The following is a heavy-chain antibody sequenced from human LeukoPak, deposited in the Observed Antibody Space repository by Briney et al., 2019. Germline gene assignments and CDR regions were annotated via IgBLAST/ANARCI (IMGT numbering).Heavy chain of an antibody. CDR3: ASRIIVVVPAARGMGFDP. CDR2: INHSGST. D-gene: IGHD2-2*01. V-gene: IGHV4-34*01. Sequence: SETPSLTCAVYGGSFSGYYWSWIRQPPGKGLEWIGEINHSGSTNYNPSLKSRVTISVDTSKNQFSLKLSSVTAADTAVYYCASRIIVVVPAARGMGFDPWGQGTLVTVSS. CDR1: GGSFSGYY. J-gene: IGHJ5*02.